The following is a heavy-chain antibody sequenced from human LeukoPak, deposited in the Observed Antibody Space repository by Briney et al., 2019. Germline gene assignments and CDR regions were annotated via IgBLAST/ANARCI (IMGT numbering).Heavy chain of an antibody. CDR3: ASSPGGSSSWYWFDP. V-gene: IGHV4-31*03. CDR2: IYYSGST. CDR1: GGSISSGGYY. J-gene: IGHJ5*02. Sequence: SETLSLTCTVSGGSISSGGYYWSWIRQHPGKGLEWIGYIYYSGSTYYNPSLTSRVTISVDTSKNQFSLKLSSVTAADTAVYYCASSPGGSSSWYWFDPWGQGTLVTVSS. D-gene: IGHD6-13*01.